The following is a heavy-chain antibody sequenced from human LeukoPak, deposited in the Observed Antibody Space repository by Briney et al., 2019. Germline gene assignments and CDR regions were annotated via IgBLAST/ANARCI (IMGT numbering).Heavy chain of an antibody. D-gene: IGHD2-15*01. CDR1: GFTFNSYW. CDR3: ARRDCSGGSCYLAY. Sequence: GGSLRLSCEASGFTFNSYWMTWVRQAPGKGLEWVANIKQDGSEKYYVDSVKGRFTISRDNAKNSVFLQMNSLRAEDTAVYYCARRDCSGGSCYLAYWGQGTLVTVSS. CDR2: IKQDGSEK. J-gene: IGHJ4*02. V-gene: IGHV3-7*02.